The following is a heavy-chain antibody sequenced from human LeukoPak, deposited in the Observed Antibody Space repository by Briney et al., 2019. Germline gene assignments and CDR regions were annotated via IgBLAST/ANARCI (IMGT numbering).Heavy chain of an antibody. J-gene: IGHJ6*02. V-gene: IGHV1-69*13. CDR2: IIPIFGTA. CDR1: GGTFRSYA. Sequence: ASVKVSCKASGGTFRSYAISWVRQAPGQGLEWMGGIIPIFGTANYAQKFQGRVTITADESTSTAYMELSSLRSEDTAVYYCARLPLRSIAVGYYGMDVWGQGTTVTVSS. CDR3: ARLPLRSIAVGYYGMDV. D-gene: IGHD6-6*01.